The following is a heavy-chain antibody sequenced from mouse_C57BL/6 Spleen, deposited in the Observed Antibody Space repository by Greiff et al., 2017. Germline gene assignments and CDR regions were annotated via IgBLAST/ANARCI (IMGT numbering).Heavy chain of an antibody. V-gene: IGHV1-5*01. CDR3: TRGYYGSPLVAMDD. J-gene: IGHJ4*01. CDR1: GYTFTSYW. Sequence: EVQLQQSGTVLARPGASVKMSCKTSGYTFTSYWMHWVKQRPGQGLEWIGAIYPGNSDTSYNQKFKGKAKLTAVTSASTAYMELSSLTNEDSAVYYCTRGYYGSPLVAMDDWGKGASGTVAS. D-gene: IGHD1-1*01. CDR2: IYPGNSDT.